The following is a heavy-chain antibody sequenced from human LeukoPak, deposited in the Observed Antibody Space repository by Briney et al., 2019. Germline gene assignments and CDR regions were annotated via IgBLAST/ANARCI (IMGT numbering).Heavy chain of an antibody. V-gene: IGHV3-30*18. CDR3: AKDSTSWYYFDF. CDR1: GFTFSNYG. J-gene: IGHJ4*02. Sequence: GGSLRLSCAASGFTFSNYGMHRVRQAPGKGLEWVAVISYDGSSKYYADSVKGRFTISRDNSKNTLYLQMNSLRAEDTAVYYCAKDSTSWYYFDFWGQGSLVTVSS. CDR2: ISYDGSSK. D-gene: IGHD6-13*01.